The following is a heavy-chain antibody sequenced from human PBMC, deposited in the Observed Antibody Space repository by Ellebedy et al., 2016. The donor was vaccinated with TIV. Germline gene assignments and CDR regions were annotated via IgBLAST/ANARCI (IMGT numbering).Heavy chain of an antibody. CDR1: GFTFSNYA. CDR3: ANVYSSTWADS. V-gene: IGHV3-23*01. CDR2: ISRSGGNT. D-gene: IGHD6-13*01. J-gene: IGHJ4*02. Sequence: PGGSLRLSCAASGFTFSNYAMSWVRQAPGKGLEWVSAISRSGGNTYYAGSVKGRFTISRDNSKDTRYLQMNSLRAEDTAVYYCANVYSSTWADSWGQGTLVTVSS.